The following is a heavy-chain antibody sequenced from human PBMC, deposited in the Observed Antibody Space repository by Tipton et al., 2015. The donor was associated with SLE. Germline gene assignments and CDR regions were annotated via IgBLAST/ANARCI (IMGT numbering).Heavy chain of an antibody. V-gene: IGHV1-18*01. CDR3: ARVPGTAYCGGGNCVYYFDD. D-gene: IGHD2-21*01. Sequence: QSGPEVKKPGASVKVSCKASGYTFTNYGISWVRQAPGQGLEWMGWISAYNGNTIYAQKLQGRVTMTTDTSTSTAYMELRSLRSDDTAVYYCARVPGTAYCGGGNCVYYFDDWGQGTLVTVSS. J-gene: IGHJ4*02. CDR2: ISAYNGNT. CDR1: GYTFTNYG.